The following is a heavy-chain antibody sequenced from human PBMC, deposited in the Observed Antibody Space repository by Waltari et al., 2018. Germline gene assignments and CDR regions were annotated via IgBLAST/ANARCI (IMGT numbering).Heavy chain of an antibody. D-gene: IGHD2-2*01. CDR1: GFTFSSYW. CDR3: AKSRGFDY. J-gene: IGHJ4*02. V-gene: IGHV3-7*01. Sequence: EVQLVESGGGLVQPGGSLRPACAASGFTFSSYWMSWVRQTPGKGLEWVANIKQDGSEKYYVDSVKGRFTISRDNAKNSLYLQMNSLRAEDTAVYYCAKSRGFDYWGQGTLVTVSS. CDR2: IKQDGSEK.